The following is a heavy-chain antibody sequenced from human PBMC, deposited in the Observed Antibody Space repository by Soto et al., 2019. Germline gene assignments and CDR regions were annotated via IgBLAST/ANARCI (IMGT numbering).Heavy chain of an antibody. D-gene: IGHD5-18*01. Sequence: QVQLVQSGAEVKKPGSSVKVSCKASGGTFSSYAISWVRQAPGQGLEWMGGIIPIFGTANYAQKFQGRVTITADEATSTAYIELSSLISEDTAVDYCARAWSDTGPRDYWGQGTLVTVSS. CDR1: GGTFSSYA. CDR3: ARAWSDTGPRDY. V-gene: IGHV1-69*12. CDR2: IIPIFGTA. J-gene: IGHJ4*02.